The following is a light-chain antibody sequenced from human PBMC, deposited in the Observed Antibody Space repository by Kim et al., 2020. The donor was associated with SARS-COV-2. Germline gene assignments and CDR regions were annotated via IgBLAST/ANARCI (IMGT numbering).Light chain of an antibody. J-gene: IGLJ1*01. CDR2: QDS. CDR1: KLGYKH. CDR3: QAWDDITDCV. Sequence: VSPGQTATITCSGDKLGYKHISWYQQRPGQSTVVVIYQDSKRPSGVSERFSGSNSANTATLTISATQSIDEADYYCQAWDDITDCVFGAGNKVTVL. V-gene: IGLV3-1*01.